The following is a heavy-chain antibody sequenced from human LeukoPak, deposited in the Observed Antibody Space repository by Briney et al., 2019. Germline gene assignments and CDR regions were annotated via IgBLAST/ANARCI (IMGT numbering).Heavy chain of an antibody. CDR3: ARGWHSSGWYPARNYYYYYGMDV. J-gene: IGHJ6*02. CDR1: GGSISSYY. V-gene: IGHV4-4*07. D-gene: IGHD6-19*01. CDR2: IYTSGST. Sequence: SETLSLTCTVSGGSISSYYWSWIRQPAGKGLEWIGRIYTSGSTNYNPSLKSRVTISVDTSKNQFSLKLSSVTAADTAVYYCARGWHSSGWYPARNYYYYYGMDVWGQGTTVTVSS.